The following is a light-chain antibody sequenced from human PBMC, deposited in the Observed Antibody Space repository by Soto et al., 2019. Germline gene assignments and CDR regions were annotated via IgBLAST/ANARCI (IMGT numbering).Light chain of an antibody. V-gene: IGKV1-9*01. CDR1: QGIISY. Sequence: IQLTQSPSFLSASVGDRVTITCRASQGIISYLAWYQQKPGKAPKLLIYAASTLQSGVPSRFSGSGSGTEFTLTISSLQPEDFATYYCQQLNSYPHFGQGTRLEIK. J-gene: IGKJ5*01. CDR3: QQLNSYPH. CDR2: AAS.